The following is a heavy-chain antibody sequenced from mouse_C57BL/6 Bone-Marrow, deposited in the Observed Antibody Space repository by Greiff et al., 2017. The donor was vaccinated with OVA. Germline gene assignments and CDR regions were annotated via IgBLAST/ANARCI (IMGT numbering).Heavy chain of an antibody. CDR2: IYPRSGNT. D-gene: IGHD1-1*01. V-gene: IGHV1-81*01. J-gene: IGHJ3*01. CDR1: GYTFTSYG. CDR3: ARGGSSHPAWFAY. Sequence: QVQLQQSGAELARPGASVKLSCKASGYTFTSYGISWVKQRTGQGLEWIGEIYPRSGNTYYNEKFKGKATLTADKSSSTAYMELRSLTSEDSAVYFCARGGSSHPAWFAYWGQGTLVTVSA.